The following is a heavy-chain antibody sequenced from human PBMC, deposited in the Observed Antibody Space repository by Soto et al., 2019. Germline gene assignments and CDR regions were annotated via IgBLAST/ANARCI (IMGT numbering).Heavy chain of an antibody. V-gene: IGHV1-46*01. CDR2: INHSGGST. CDR1: GYTFTSYY. D-gene: IGHD2-15*01. CDR3: AREYGSGGNTLDPVFDI. J-gene: IGHJ3*02. Sequence: ASVKVSCKACGYTFTSYYMHWVRQPPGHGLEWMGIINHSGGSTSDAQKFQGRVTMTRVTSKSTVYMELSSRRSEDTAVYYCAREYGSGGNTLDPVFDIWGQGTRVTVS.